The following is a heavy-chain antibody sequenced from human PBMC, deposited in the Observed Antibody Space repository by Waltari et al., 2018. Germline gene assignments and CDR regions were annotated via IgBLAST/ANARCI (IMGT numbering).Heavy chain of an antibody. Sequence: EAQLVESGGGLIQPGESLRVSCAVSGFTFSRYWMNWVRQGPGRGLVGVARINSDGSDTSYADSVKGRFTISRDNAKNTVYLQMKSLRVEDTAVYYCARMARKTYSSPVAGRDYYYGMDVWGLGTTVTVSS. J-gene: IGHJ6*02. V-gene: IGHV3-74*01. CDR3: ARMARKTYSSPVAGRDYYYGMDV. CDR2: INSDGSDT. CDR1: GFTFSRYW. D-gene: IGHD6-13*01.